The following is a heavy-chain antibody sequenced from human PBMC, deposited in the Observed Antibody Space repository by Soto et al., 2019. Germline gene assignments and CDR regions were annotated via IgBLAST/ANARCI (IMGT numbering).Heavy chain of an antibody. D-gene: IGHD3-9*01. V-gene: IGHV1-69*01. CDR2: IIPILGTA. Sequence: QVQLVQSGAEVKKPGSSVKVSCKASGGTFSSYAISWVRQAPGQGLEWMGGIIPILGTANYAQKFQGRVTITADESTSTAYMELSSLRSEDTAVYYCARCPYYDILTGYYPEGAFDIWGQGTMVTVSS. CDR1: GGTFSSYA. CDR3: ARCPYYDILTGYYPEGAFDI. J-gene: IGHJ3*02.